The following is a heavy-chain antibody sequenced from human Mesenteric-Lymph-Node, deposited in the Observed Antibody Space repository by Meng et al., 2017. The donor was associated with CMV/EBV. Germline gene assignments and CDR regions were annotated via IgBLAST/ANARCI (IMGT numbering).Heavy chain of an antibody. Sequence: GSLRLSCSVSGGSISKSNYLWVWIRQTPAKGLEWIGNIYFNGDTQYNPSLKSRVTISVDTTKKQFTLNLTSVTAADTALYYCARDSFGWFDPWGQGTLVTVS. CDR2: IYFNGDT. D-gene: IGHD3-10*01. V-gene: IGHV4-39*06. J-gene: IGHJ5*02. CDR1: GGSISKSNYL. CDR3: ARDSFGWFDP.